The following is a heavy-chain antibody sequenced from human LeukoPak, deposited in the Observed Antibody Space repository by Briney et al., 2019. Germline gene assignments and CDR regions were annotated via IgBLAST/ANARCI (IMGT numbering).Heavy chain of an antibody. V-gene: IGHV4-34*01. CDR3: ARSSTFSSSWYLNYYYGMDV. D-gene: IGHD6-13*01. CDR2: INHSGST. CDR1: GGSFSGYY. J-gene: IGHJ6*02. Sequence: SETLSLTCAVYGGSFSGYYWSWIRQPPGKGLEWIGEINHSGSTNYNPSLKSRVTISVDTSKNQFSLKLSSVTAADTAVYYCARSSTFSSSWYLNYYYGMDVWGQGTTVTVSS.